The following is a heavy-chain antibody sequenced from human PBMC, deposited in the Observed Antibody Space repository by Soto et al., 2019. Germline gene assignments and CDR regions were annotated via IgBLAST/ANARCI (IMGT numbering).Heavy chain of an antibody. J-gene: IGHJ5*02. Sequence: ASVNVSCKAPGYTFTHYYMHWVRQAPGQGLEWMGWMSPRGGGTKYAQAFQDRVTMTRDASISTAYMEVTSLRHGDTAVYFCARSDDRTSDPLDLWGPGTLVTDS. CDR2: MSPRGGGT. CDR1: GYTFTHYY. V-gene: IGHV1-2*02. D-gene: IGHD2-8*01. CDR3: ARSDDRTSDPLDL.